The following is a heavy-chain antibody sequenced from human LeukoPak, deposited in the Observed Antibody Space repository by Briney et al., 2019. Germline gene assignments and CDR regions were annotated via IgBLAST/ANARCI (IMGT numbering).Heavy chain of an antibody. D-gene: IGHD3-10*01. V-gene: IGHV4-39*01. CDR2: IYYSGST. J-gene: IGHJ4*02. CDR3: ARQEALGDRLWFGELSGPYYYFDY. CDR1: GGSISSSTYY. Sequence: SETLSLTCTVSGGSISSSTYYWGWIRQPPGKGLEWIGSIYYSGSTYYNPSLKSRVTISVDTSKNQFSLKLSSVTAADTAVYYCARQEALGDRLWFGELSGPYYYFDYWGQGTLVTVSS.